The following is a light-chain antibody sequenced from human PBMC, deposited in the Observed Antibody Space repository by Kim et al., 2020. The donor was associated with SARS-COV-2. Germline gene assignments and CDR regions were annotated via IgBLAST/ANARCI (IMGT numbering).Light chain of an antibody. Sequence: EIVLTQSPGTLSLSPGERATLSCRASQSVSSNYLAWYQQKPGQAPRLLIYGASSRATGIPDRFSGSGSGTDFTLTISRLEPDDVAVYYCQQYGSSPRTFGRGTKVDIK. CDR2: GAS. J-gene: IGKJ1*01. V-gene: IGKV3-20*01. CDR3: QQYGSSPRT. CDR1: QSVSSNY.